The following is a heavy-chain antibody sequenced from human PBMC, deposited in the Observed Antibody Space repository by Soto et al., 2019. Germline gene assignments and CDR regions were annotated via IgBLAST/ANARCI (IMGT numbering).Heavy chain of an antibody. V-gene: IGHV1-46*03. CDR1: GYTFTSYY. J-gene: IGHJ1*01. CDR2: INPSGGST. Sequence: ASVKVSCKASGYTFTSYYMHWVRQAPGQGLEWMGIINPSGGSTSYAQKFQGRVTMTRDTSTSTVYMELSSLRSEDTAVYYCARAGRAVAGISPLVYFQHWGQGTLVTVSS. CDR3: ARAGRAVAGISPLVYFQH. D-gene: IGHD6-19*01.